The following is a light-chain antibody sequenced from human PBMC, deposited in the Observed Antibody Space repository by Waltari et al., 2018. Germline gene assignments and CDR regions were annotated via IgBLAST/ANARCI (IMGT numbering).Light chain of an antibody. V-gene: IGKV1-39*01. CDR3: QQSYSTLPYT. J-gene: IGKJ2*01. CDR2: ATS. CDR1: QSISNY. Sequence: DIQMTQSPSSLSASVGDRVTITCRASQSISNYLNWYQQKRGKAPKLLIYATSSLQTGVPSRFSGSGSGTDFTLTISSLHPEDFATYYCQQSYSTLPYTFGQGTKLEIK.